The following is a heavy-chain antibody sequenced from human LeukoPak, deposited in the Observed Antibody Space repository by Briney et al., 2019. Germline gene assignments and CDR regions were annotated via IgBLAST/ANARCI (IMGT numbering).Heavy chain of an antibody. CDR2: IIPIFGTA. CDR1: GGTFSSYA. Sequence: GASVKVSCKASGGTFSSYATSWVRQAPGQGLEWMGGIIPIFGTANYAQKFQGRVTITADESTSTAYMELSSLRSEDTAVYYCARGTIKAVVVTAVFDYWGQGTLVTVSS. J-gene: IGHJ4*02. D-gene: IGHD2-21*02. CDR3: ARGTIKAVVVTAVFDY. V-gene: IGHV1-69*13.